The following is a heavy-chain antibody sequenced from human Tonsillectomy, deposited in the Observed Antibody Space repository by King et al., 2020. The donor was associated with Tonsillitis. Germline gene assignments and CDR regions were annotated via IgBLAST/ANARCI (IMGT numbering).Heavy chain of an antibody. J-gene: IGHJ4*02. CDR3: SREGRGTYGNYFDF. CDR1: GFTFSDYW. D-gene: IGHD1-26*01. V-gene: IGHV3-74*01. Sequence: VQLVESGGGLVQPGGSLRLSCAASGFTFSDYWMHWVRQAPGKGLVWVSRINSDGTSTNHADFVKGRFTISRDNAKNTLYLQMNSLRAEDTAVYYCSREGRGTYGNYFDFWGQGTLVTVSS. CDR2: INSDGTST.